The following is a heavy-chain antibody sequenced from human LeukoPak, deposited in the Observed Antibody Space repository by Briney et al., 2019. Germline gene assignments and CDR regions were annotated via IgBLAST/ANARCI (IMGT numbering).Heavy chain of an antibody. CDR2: INHSGST. D-gene: IGHD5-24*01. CDR1: GGSFSGYY. J-gene: IGHJ4*02. Sequence: SETLSLTCAVYGGSFSGYYWSWIRQPPGKGLEWIGEINHSGSTNYNPSLKSGVTISVDTSKSQFSLKLSSVTAADTAVYYCARGRARRWLQLGVCYFDYWGQGTLVTVSS. CDR3: ARGRARRWLQLGVCYFDY. V-gene: IGHV4-34*01.